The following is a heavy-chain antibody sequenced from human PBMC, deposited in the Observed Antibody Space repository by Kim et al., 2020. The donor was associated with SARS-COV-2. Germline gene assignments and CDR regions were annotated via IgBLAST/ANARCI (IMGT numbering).Heavy chain of an antibody. CDR3: ARDRGVGDYPWGY. Sequence: GGSLRLSCAASGFTFSNYWMNWVRQAPGKRPEWVAKIKGDGSKNDYVDSVKGRFTISRDNAKNSLFLQMNNLRVEDTAVYYCARDRGVGDYPWGYWGQGTLVTVSS. D-gene: IGHD4-17*01. V-gene: IGHV3-7*01. CDR1: GFTFSNYW. CDR2: IKGDGSKN. J-gene: IGHJ4*02.